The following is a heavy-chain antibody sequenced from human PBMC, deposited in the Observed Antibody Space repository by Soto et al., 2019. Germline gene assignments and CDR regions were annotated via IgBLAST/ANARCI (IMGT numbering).Heavy chain of an antibody. J-gene: IGHJ4*02. D-gene: IGHD3-22*01. Sequence: PGESLKISCKGSGYSFTSYWIGWVRQMPGKGLEWMGIIYPGDSDTRYSPSFQGQVTISADKSISTAYLQWSSLKASDTAMYYCARTGYYYDSRGYYRYYFDYWGQGTLVTVSS. CDR3: ARTGYYYDSRGYYRYYFDY. CDR1: GYSFTSYW. V-gene: IGHV5-51*01. CDR2: IYPGDSDT.